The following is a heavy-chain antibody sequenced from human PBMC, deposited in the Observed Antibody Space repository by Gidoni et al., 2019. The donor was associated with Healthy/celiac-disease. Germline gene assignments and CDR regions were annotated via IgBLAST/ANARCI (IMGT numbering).Heavy chain of an antibody. V-gene: IGHV3-21*01. J-gene: IGHJ6*03. CDR2: ISSRSSYI. Sequence: VQLVESGGGLVKPGGSLRLSCAASGFTFSSYSMNWVRQAPGKGLEWVSSISSRSSYIYYADAVKGRFTISRDNAKNSLYLQMNSLRAEDTAVYYCAREWVAAAGRGDYYYMDVWGKGTTVTVSS. D-gene: IGHD6-13*01. CDR1: GFTFSSYS. CDR3: AREWVAAAGRGDYYYMDV.